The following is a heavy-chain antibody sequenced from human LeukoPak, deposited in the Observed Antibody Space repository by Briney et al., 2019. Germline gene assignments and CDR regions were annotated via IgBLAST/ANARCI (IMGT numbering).Heavy chain of an antibody. CDR2: IYPGDSDT. J-gene: IGHJ3*02. Sequence: GESLKISCKGSGYSFTSYWIGWVRQMPGKGLEWMGIIYPGDSDTRYSLSFQSQVTISADKSISTAYLQWSSLKASDTAMYYCARYEDEIPDGDAFDIWGQGTMATVSS. CDR1: GYSFTSYW. D-gene: IGHD5-24*01. V-gene: IGHV5-51*01. CDR3: ARYEDEIPDGDAFDI.